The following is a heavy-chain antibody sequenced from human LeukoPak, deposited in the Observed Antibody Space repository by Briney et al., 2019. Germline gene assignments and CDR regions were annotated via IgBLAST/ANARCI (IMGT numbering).Heavy chain of an antibody. J-gene: IGHJ4*02. V-gene: IGHV1-18*01. Sequence: EASVKVSCKASGYTFTNYGLSWVRQAPGQGLEWMGWISGYNGHTNYVQKLQGRVTMTTDTSTSTAYMELRSLRSDDTAVYYCARGSTVRYYHDSSGYYRGPVDYWGQGTLVTVSS. CDR2: ISGYNGHT. D-gene: IGHD3-22*01. CDR3: ARGSTVRYYHDSSGYYRGPVDY. CDR1: GYTFTNYG.